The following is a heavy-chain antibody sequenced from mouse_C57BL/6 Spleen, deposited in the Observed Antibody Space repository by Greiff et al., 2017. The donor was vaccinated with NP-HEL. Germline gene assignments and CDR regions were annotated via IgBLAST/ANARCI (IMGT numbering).Heavy chain of an antibody. J-gene: IGHJ4*01. Sequence: EVQVVESGGGLVKPGGSLKLSCAASGFTFSDYGMHWVRQAPEKGLEWVAYISSGSSTIYYADTVKGRFTISRDNDKNTLFLQMTSLRSEDTAIYYCARSGGYYALDYWGQGTSVTVSS. D-gene: IGHD1-1*02. V-gene: IGHV5-17*01. CDR2: ISSGSSTI. CDR1: GFTFSDYG. CDR3: ARSGGYYALDY.